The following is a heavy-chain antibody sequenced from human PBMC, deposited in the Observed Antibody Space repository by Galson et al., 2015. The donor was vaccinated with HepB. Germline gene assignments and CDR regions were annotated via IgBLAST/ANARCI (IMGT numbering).Heavy chain of an antibody. CDR2: IIPIFGTA. D-gene: IGHD6-19*01. J-gene: IGHJ6*02. CDR1: GGTFSSYA. CDR3: ARAYYESGWVDPSYGMDV. V-gene: IGHV1-69*06. Sequence: SVKVSCKASGGTFSSYAISWVRQAPGQGLEWMGGIIPIFGTANYAQKFQGRVTITADKSTSTAYMELSSLRSEDTAVYYCARAYYESGWVDPSYGMDVWGQGTTVTVSS.